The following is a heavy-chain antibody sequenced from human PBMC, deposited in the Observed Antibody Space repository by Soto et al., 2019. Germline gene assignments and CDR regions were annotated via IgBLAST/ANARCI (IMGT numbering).Heavy chain of an antibody. V-gene: IGHV3-33*01. D-gene: IGHD2-15*01. Sequence: QVQLVESGGGVVQPGRSLRLSCAASGFTFSSYGMHWVRQAPGKGLEWVAVIWYDGSNKYYTDSVKGRCTISRDNSKNTLYLQMNSLRAEDTAVYYCASEYCSGGSCYYYGMDVWGQGTTVTVSS. J-gene: IGHJ6*02. CDR1: GFTFSSYG. CDR3: ASEYCSGGSCYYYGMDV. CDR2: IWYDGSNK.